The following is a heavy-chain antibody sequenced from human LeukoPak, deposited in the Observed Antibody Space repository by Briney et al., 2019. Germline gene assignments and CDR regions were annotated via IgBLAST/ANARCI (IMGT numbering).Heavy chain of an antibody. CDR2: VHPNSGDT. D-gene: IGHD4-17*01. CDR3: AIHTGTNSFFDF. V-gene: IGHV1-2*02. Sequence: ASVKVSCKASGYTFIGYYMHWVRQAPGQGLEWMGWVHPNSGDTNYAQGFQGRVTMTRDTSINTAYMELSRLRSNDTAIYYCAIHTGTNSFFDFWGQGTLVTVSS. CDR1: GYTFIGYY. J-gene: IGHJ4*02.